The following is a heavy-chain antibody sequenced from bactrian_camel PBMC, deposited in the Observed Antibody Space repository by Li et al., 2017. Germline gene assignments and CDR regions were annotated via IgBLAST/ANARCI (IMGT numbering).Heavy chain of an antibody. V-gene: IGHV3S40*01. CDR3: AAEDYCGGSWDLPENYLY. D-gene: IGHD6*01. J-gene: IGHJ4*01. CDR2: INTQLGTT. CDR1: GDTYC. Sequence: VQLVESGGGSVQTGGTLRLSCAASGDTYCRTWFRQAPGKKREGVASINTQLGTTYYADPVKGRFTIAQDNAKNSVYLQMNSLRPEDTAMYYCAAEDYCGGSWDLPENYLYWGQGTQVTVS.